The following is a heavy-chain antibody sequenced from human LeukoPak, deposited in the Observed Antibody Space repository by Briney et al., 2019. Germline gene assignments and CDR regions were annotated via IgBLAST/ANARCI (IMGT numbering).Heavy chain of an antibody. J-gene: IGHJ3*02. CDR2: ISYDGSNK. V-gene: IGHV3-30*19. CDR3: AREGYWEPDAFDI. CDR1: GFTFSSYG. Sequence: GGSLRLSCAASGFTFSSYGMHWVRQAPGKGLEWVAVISYDGSNKYYADSVKGRFTISRDNSKNTLYLQMNSLRAEDTAVYYCAREGYWEPDAFDIWGQGTMVTVSP. D-gene: IGHD2-8*02.